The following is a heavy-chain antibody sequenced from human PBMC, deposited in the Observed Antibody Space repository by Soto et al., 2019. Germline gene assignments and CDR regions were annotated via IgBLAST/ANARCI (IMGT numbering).Heavy chain of an antibody. D-gene: IGHD6-19*01. J-gene: IGHJ6*02. CDR3: ARGRQWLAYYYYGMDV. CDR2: INHSGST. Sequence: PSKTLSLTCAVYGGSFSGYYWSWIRQPPGKGLEWIGEINHSGSTNYNPSLKSRVTISVDTSKNQFSLKLSSVTAADTAVYYCARGRQWLAYYYYGMDVWGQGTTVTVSS. CDR1: GGSFSGYY. V-gene: IGHV4-34*01.